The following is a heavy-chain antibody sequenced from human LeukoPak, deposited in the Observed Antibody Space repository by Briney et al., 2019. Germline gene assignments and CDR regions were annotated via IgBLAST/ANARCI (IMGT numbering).Heavy chain of an antibody. CDR2: IYYSGST. Sequence: SETLSLTCTVSGGSISGYYWSWIRQPPGNGPEWIGYIYYSGSTNYNPSLKSRVTISVDTSKNQFSLKMNSVTAADTAVYYCARLASSGWSHCDYWGQATLVTVSS. CDR1: GGSISGYY. V-gene: IGHV4-59*08. J-gene: IGHJ4*02. D-gene: IGHD6-19*01. CDR3: ARLASSGWSHCDY.